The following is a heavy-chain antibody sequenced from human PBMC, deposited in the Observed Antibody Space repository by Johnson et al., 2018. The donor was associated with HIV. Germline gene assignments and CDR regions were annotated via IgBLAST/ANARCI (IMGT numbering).Heavy chain of an antibody. CDR3: AKDQIPAAASRAFDI. D-gene: IGHD6-13*01. CDR2: ISFDGSNE. J-gene: IGHJ3*02. V-gene: IGHV3-30*19. Sequence: VQLVESGGGVVQPGRSLRLSCAASGFTFSSYGMHWVRQAPGKGLEWVAVISFDGSNEYYADSVKGRFTISRDNSKNTLYLQMNSLRAEDTAVYYCAKDQIPAAASRAFDIWGQGTMVTVSS. CDR1: GFTFSSYG.